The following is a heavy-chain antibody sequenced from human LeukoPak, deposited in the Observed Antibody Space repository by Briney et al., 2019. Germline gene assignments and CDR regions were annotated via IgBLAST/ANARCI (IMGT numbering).Heavy chain of an antibody. D-gene: IGHD2-15*01. V-gene: IGHV3-43*02. Sequence: QPGGSLRLSCAAPGFMFHDYAIHWVRQAPGKGLEWVSLISGDGGSTFYADSVKGRFTISRDNSNSTLYLQMNSLRAEDTAVYYCAKGRTPDYWGQGTLVTVSS. CDR1: GFMFHDYA. CDR3: AKGRTPDY. J-gene: IGHJ4*02. CDR2: ISGDGGST.